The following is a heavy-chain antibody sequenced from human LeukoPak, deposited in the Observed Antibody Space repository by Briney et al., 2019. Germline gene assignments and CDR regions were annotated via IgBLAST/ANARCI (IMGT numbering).Heavy chain of an antibody. CDR2: IYPGDSDT. Sequence: GESLKISCKGSGYSFTSYWIGWVRQMPGKGLEWMGIIYPGDSDTRYSPSFQGQVTISADKSISTAYLQWSSLKASDTAMYYCARQSRFYSRSSVGWFDPWGQGTLVTVPS. D-gene: IGHD6-6*01. V-gene: IGHV5-51*01. CDR1: GYSFTSYW. J-gene: IGHJ5*02. CDR3: ARQSRFYSRSSVGWFDP.